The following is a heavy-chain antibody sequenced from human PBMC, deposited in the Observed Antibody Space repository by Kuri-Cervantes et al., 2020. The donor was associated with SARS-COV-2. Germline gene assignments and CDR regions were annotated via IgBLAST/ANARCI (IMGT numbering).Heavy chain of an antibody. CDR3: ARARLIAVADY. CDR2: ISSSGSTI. D-gene: IGHD6-19*01. V-gene: IGHV3-11*04. Sequence: GESLKISCAASGFTFSDYYMSWIRQAPGKGLEWVSYISSSGSTIYYADSVKGRFTISRDNSKNTLYLQMNSLRAEDTAVYYCARARLIAVADYWGQGTLVTVSS. CDR1: GFTFSDYY. J-gene: IGHJ4*02.